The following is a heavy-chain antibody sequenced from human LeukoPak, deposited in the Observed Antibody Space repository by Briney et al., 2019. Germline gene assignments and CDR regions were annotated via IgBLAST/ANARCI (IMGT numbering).Heavy chain of an antibody. CDR3: ARARTRGTAQPFDY. CDR2: IYHTGST. Sequence: SETLSLTCAVSGGSISSGGYSWSWIRQPPGKGLEWIGDIYHTGSTNYNPSLKSRVTLSVDTSKNHFSLKLTSVTAADTAVYYCARARTRGTAQPFDYWGQGTLVTVSS. V-gene: IGHV4-30-2*01. D-gene: IGHD2-21*02. CDR1: GGSISSGGYS. J-gene: IGHJ4*02.